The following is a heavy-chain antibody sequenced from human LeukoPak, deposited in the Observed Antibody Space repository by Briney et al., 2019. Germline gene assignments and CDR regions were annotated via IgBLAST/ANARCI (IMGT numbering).Heavy chain of an antibody. CDR3: AKSLLTTASGTGRAFDI. D-gene: IGHD1-26*01. CDR1: GFTFSSYG. Sequence: SGGSLRLSCAASGFTFSSYGMHWVRQAPGKGLEWVAVISYDGSNKYYADSVKGRFTISRDNTKNTLYLQMDSLRAEDTAKYYCAKSLLTTASGTGRAFDIWGQGTMVTVSA. CDR2: ISYDGSNK. V-gene: IGHV3-30*18. J-gene: IGHJ3*02.